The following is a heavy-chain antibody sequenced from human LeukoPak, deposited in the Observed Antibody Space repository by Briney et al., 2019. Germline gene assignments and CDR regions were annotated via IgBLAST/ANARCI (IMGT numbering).Heavy chain of an antibody. CDR1: GFTFSSYA. D-gene: IGHD3-22*01. V-gene: IGHV3-23*01. J-gene: IGHJ4*02. CDR3: ARDSYTYYYDSSGYSFDY. CDR2: ISGSGGST. Sequence: PGGSLRLSCAASGFTFSSYAMSWVRQAPGKGLEWVSAISGSGGSTYYADSVKGRFTISRDNAKNSLYLQMNSLRAEDTAVYYCARDSYTYYYDSSGYSFDYWGQGTLVTVSS.